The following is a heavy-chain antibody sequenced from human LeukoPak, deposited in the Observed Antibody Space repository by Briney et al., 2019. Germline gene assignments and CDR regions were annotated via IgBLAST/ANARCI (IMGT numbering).Heavy chain of an antibody. J-gene: IGHJ4*02. Sequence: SQTLSLTCTVSGGSISSGSYYWSWIRQPAGKGLEWIGRIYTSGSTNYNPSLKSRVTISVDMSKNQFSLKLSSVTAADTAVYYCASGIVSGSFDYWGQGTLVTVSS. CDR3: ASGIVSGSFDY. CDR1: GGSISSGSYY. CDR2: IYTSGST. V-gene: IGHV4-61*02. D-gene: IGHD1-26*01.